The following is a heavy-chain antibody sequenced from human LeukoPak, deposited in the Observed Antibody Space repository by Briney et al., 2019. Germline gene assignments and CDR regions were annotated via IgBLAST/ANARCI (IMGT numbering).Heavy chain of an antibody. CDR3: ARLESTEQWLEFDY. Sequence: PSETLSLTCTVSGGSISSYHWSWIRQPPGKGLEWIGYIYYSGSTNYNPSLKSRVTISVDTSKNQFSLKLSSVTAADTAVYYCARLESTEQWLEFDYWGQGTLVTVSS. CDR2: IYYSGST. CDR1: GGSISSYH. V-gene: IGHV4-59*01. J-gene: IGHJ4*02. D-gene: IGHD6-19*01.